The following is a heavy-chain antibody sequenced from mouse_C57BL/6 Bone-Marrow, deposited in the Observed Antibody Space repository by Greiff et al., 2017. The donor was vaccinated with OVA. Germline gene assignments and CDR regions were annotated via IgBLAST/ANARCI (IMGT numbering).Heavy chain of an antibody. D-gene: IGHD6-2*01. CDR3: ARRSLFAY. CDR2: IYPRSGNT. Sequence: QVQLQQSGAELARPGASVKLSCKASGYTFTSYGISWVKQRTGQGLEWIGEIYPRSGNTYYNEKFKGKATLTADKSSSPAYLELRRLTSEDSSFYFCARRSLFAYWGPGTLVTVSA. J-gene: IGHJ3*01. CDR1: GYTFTSYG. V-gene: IGHV1-81*01.